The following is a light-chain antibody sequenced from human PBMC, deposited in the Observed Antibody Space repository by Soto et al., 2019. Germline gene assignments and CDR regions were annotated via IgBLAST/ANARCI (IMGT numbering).Light chain of an antibody. J-gene: IGKJ4*01. CDR3: QRYGTSTPFT. CDR1: QSVSSSY. Sequence: EVGLAQSPGTLSLSPGDRATLSCRASQSVSSSYLAWYQQKPGQPPRLLIYGASSRATGIPDRFSGSGSGTDFTLTISRLEPEDFGVYYCQRYGTSTPFTFGGGTKVEIK. V-gene: IGKV3-20*01. CDR2: GAS.